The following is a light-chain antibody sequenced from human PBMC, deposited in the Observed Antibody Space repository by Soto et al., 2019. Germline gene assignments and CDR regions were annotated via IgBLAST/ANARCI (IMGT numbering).Light chain of an antibody. Sequence: QSVLTQPPSASGTPGPRVTMSCSGSSSNVGSNTVNWFQQLPGTAPKLLIYSSNKRPSGVPDRFSGSKSATSASLAISGLQSADEADYYCAAWDDSLNGYVFGAGTKLTVL. V-gene: IGLV1-44*01. CDR1: SSNVGSNT. J-gene: IGLJ1*01. CDR2: SSN. CDR3: AAWDDSLNGYV.